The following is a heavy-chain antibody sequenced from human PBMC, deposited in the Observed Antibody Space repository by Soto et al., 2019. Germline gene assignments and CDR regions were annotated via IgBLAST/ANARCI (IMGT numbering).Heavy chain of an antibody. V-gene: IGHV4-34*01. J-gene: IGHJ3*02. CDR3: ARDYYDSSGYYADAFDI. CDR1: GGPFSGYY. Sequence: SETLSLTCAVYGGPFSGYYWSWIRQPPGKGLEWIGEINHSGSTNYNPFLKSRVTISVDTSKNQFSLKLSSVTAADTAVYYCARDYYDSSGYYADAFDIWGQGTMVT. D-gene: IGHD3-22*01. CDR2: INHSGST.